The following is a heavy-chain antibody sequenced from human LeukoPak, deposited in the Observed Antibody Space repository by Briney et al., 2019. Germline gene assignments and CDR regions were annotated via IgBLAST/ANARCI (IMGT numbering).Heavy chain of an antibody. D-gene: IGHD2-15*01. CDR3: ARDGGYCSGGSCDPYY. CDR2: INTDGSST. Sequence: GGSLRLSCAASGFTFSSYWMHWVRQAPGKGLAWVSRINTDGSSTSYADSVKGRFTISRDNAKNTLYLQMNSLRAEDTAVYYCARDGGYCSGGSCDPYYWGQGTLVTVSS. J-gene: IGHJ4*02. V-gene: IGHV3-74*01. CDR1: GFTFSSYW.